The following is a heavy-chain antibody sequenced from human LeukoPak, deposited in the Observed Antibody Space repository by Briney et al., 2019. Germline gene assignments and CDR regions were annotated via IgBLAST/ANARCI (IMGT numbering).Heavy chain of an antibody. CDR3: ARGGEYSSSWYIGY. V-gene: IGHV3-11*05. CDR2: ISSSSSYT. Sequence: GGSLRLSCAASGFTFSDYYMSWIRQAPGKGLEWVSYISSSSSYTNYAGSVKGRFTISRDNAKNSLYLQMNSLRAEDTAVYYCARGGEYSSSWYIGYWGQGTLVTVSS. J-gene: IGHJ4*02. D-gene: IGHD6-13*01. CDR1: GFTFSDYY.